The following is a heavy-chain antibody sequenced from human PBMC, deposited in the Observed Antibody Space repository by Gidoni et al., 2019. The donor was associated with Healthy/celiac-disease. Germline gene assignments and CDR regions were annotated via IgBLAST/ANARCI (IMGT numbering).Heavy chain of an antibody. J-gene: IGHJ3*02. V-gene: IGHV1-24*01. CDR2: FDPEDGET. CDR1: GYTLTELS. D-gene: IGHD3-10*01. CDR3: ATAKGTMVRGVRDDAFDI. Sequence: QVQLVQSGAEVKTPGASVQVSCKVSGYTLTELSMHWVRQAPGKGLEWMGGFDPEDGETIYAQKFQGRVTMTEDTSTDTAYMELSSLRSEDTAVYYCATAKGTMVRGVRDDAFDIWGQGTMVTVSS.